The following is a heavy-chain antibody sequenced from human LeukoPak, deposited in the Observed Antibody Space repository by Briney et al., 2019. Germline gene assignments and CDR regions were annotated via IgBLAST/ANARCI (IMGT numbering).Heavy chain of an antibody. CDR3: ARVATLRSGDYYMEV. CDR2: IYYSGTT. V-gene: IGHV4-59*02. Sequence: SETLSLTCTVSGGSVSGHYWSWIRQAPGKGLDWIGYIYYSGTTNYNPSLKSRLTISVDTSKNQFSLRLSSVTAADTAVYYCARVATLRSGDYYMEVWQRDHGHRLL. D-gene: IGHD3-10*01. J-gene: IGHJ6*03. CDR1: GGSVSGHY.